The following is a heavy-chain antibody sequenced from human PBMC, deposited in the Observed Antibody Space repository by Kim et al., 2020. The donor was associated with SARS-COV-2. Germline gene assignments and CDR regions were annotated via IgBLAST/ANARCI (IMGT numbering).Heavy chain of an antibody. D-gene: IGHD3-10*01. CDR3: AKAAADYYGAGDSGS. Sequence: DSVKGRFTISRDNSKNTLYLQMNSLRAEDTAVYYCAKAAADYYGAGDSGSWGQGTLVTVSS. V-gene: IGHV3-33*06. J-gene: IGHJ4*02.